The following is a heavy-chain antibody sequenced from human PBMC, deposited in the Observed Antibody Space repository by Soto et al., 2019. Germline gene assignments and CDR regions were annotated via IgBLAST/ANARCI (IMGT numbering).Heavy chain of an antibody. CDR1: GYSISSGYY. J-gene: IGHJ4*02. Sequence: PSEPLSLTCAVSGYSISSGYYWGWILQPPGKGLEWIGSIYHSGSTYYNPSLKSRVTISVDTSKNQFSLKLSSVTAADTAVYYCARDRSRSSYRSLYFDYWGQGTLVTVSS. V-gene: IGHV4-38-2*02. CDR2: IYHSGST. CDR3: ARDRSRSSYRSLYFDY. D-gene: IGHD6-13*01.